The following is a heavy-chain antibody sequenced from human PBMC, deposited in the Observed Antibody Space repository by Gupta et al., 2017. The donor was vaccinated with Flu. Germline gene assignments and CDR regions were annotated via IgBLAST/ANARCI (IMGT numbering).Heavy chain of an antibody. V-gene: IGHV4-61*02. D-gene: IGHD5-24*01. CDR3: ARDPEDGYGHFDY. CDR1: GGSSSSDNYH. Sequence: VQLQESRPGLVKPSPTLSLTCTVSGGSSSSDNYHWSWIRQPAGKGLEWIGCVTTRGSTFYNPSLKSRITISEDTSKSQFSLKMYSVTAADTAVYYCARDPEDGYGHFDYWGQGILVTVSS. CDR2: VTTRGST. J-gene: IGHJ4*02.